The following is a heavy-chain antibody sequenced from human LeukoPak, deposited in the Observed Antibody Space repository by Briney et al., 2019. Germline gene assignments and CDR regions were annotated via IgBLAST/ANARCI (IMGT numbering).Heavy chain of an antibody. CDR2: IYTSGST. V-gene: IGHV4-61*02. CDR3: ARGCSGGSCYSNFDY. Sequence: PSETLSLTCTVSGGSISSGSYYWSWIRQPAGKGLEWIGRIYTSGSTNYNPSLKSRVTISADASKNQFSLDLTSVTAADTAVYYCARGCSGGSCYSNFDYWGQGTLVSVSS. CDR1: GGSISSGSYY. J-gene: IGHJ4*02. D-gene: IGHD2-15*01.